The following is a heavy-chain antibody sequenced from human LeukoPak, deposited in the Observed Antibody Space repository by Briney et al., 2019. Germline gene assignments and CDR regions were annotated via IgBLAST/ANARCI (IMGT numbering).Heavy chain of an antibody. J-gene: IGHJ3*02. CDR2: INHSGST. D-gene: IGHD3-3*01. V-gene: IGHV4-34*01. Sequence: SETLSLTCAVYGGSFSGYYWSWIRQPPGKGLEWIGEINHSGSTNYNPSLKSRGTISVDTSKNQFSLKLSSVTAADTAVYYCARGRYYDFWSGYSDAFDIWGQGTMVTVSS. CDR3: ARGRYYDFWSGYSDAFDI. CDR1: GGSFSGYY.